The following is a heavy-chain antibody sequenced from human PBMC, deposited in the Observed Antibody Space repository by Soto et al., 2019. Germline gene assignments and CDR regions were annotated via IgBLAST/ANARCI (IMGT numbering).Heavy chain of an antibody. CDR1: GFNFGDHA. V-gene: IGHV3-9*01. J-gene: IGHJ4*02. D-gene: IGHD2-2*01. CDR2: ISWNRANI. CDR3: TKGRTGMPSEIDS. Sequence: ESGGGLVQPGRSLRLSCAASGFNFGDHAMHWVRQRPGEGLEWVSSISWNRANIGYAASVKGRFSISRDNAENSLYLQMDSLTDEDTALYYCTKGRTGMPSEIDSWGQGTLVAVSS.